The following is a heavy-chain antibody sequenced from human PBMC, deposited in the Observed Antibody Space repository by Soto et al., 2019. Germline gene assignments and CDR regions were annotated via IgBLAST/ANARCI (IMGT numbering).Heavy chain of an antibody. J-gene: IGHJ5*02. D-gene: IGHD3-10*01. CDR3: AREKGESGSYYTPDTNWFDP. CDR1: GGTFSSYA. Sequence: SVKVSCKASGGTFSSYAISWVRQAPGQGLEWMGGIIPIFGTANYAQKFQGRVTITADESTSTAYMELSSLRSEDTAVYYCAREKGESGSYYTPDTNWFDPWGQGTLVTVSS. CDR2: IIPIFGTA. V-gene: IGHV1-69*13.